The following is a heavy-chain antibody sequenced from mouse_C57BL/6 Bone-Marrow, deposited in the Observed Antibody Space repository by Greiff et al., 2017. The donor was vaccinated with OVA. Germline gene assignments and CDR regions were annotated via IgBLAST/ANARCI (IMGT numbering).Heavy chain of an antibody. CDR3: ARGPYYSNSAWFAY. CDR1: GFTFTDYY. J-gene: IGHJ3*01. CDR2: IRNKANGYTT. Sequence: EVKLVESGGGLVQPGGSLSLSCAASGFTFTDYYMSWVRQPPGKALEWLGFIRNKANGYTTEYSASVKGRFTISRDNSQSILYLQMNALRAEDSATYYCARGPYYSNSAWFAYWGQGTLVTVSA. D-gene: IGHD2-5*01. V-gene: IGHV7-3*01.